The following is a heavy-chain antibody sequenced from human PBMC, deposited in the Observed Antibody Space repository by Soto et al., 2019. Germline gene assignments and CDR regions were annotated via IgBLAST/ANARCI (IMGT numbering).Heavy chain of an antibody. Sequence: SETLSLTCTVSGGSISSYYWSWIRQPPGKGLEWIGYIYYSGSTNYNPPLKSRVTISVDRSKNQFSLKLSSVTAADTAVYYCARSQTTVTSYDYWGQETLVTVSS. V-gene: IGHV4-59*12. J-gene: IGHJ4*02. CDR3: ARSQTTVTSYDY. D-gene: IGHD4-17*01. CDR1: GGSISSYY. CDR2: IYYSGST.